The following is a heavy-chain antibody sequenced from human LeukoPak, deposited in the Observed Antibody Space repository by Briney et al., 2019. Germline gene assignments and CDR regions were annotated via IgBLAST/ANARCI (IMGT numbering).Heavy chain of an antibody. D-gene: IGHD2-2*01. CDR1: GGSFSGYY. Sequence: SETLSLTCAVYGGSFSGYYWSWIRQPPGKGLEWIGEINHSGSTNYNPSLKSRVTISVDTSKNQFSLKLSSVTAADTAVYYCASLGGAPAAVGHWGQGTLVTVSS. CDR2: INHSGST. CDR3: ASLGGAPAAVGH. V-gene: IGHV4-34*01. J-gene: IGHJ1*01.